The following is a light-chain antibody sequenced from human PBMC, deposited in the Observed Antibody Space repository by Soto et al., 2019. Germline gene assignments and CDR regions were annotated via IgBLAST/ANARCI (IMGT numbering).Light chain of an antibody. CDR3: QQYGSLSWT. CDR2: DAS. V-gene: IGKV3-20*01. Sequence: EFVLTQSPGPLSLSPGERATLSCRASQTVRSNYLAWYQQKPGQAPRLLIYDASSRATGIPDRFSGGGSGTDFTLTISRLEPEDVAVYYCQQYGSLSWTLGQGTKVDIK. CDR1: QTVRSNY. J-gene: IGKJ1*01.